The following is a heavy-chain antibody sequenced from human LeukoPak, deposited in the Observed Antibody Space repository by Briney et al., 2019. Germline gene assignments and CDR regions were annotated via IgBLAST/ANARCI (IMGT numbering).Heavy chain of an antibody. CDR1: GGSISSSSYY. J-gene: IGHJ5*02. CDR2: IYYSGST. Sequence: PSETLSLTCTVSGGSISSSSYYWGWIRQPPGKGLEWIGSIYYSGSTYYNPSLKGRVTISVDTSKNQFSLKLSSVTAADTAVYYCARHPSWFDPWGQGTLVTVSS. V-gene: IGHV4-39*01. CDR3: ARHPSWFDP.